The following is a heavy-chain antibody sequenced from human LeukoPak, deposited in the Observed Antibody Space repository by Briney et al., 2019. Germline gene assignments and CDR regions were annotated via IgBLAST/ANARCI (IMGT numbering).Heavy chain of an antibody. D-gene: IGHD6-13*01. V-gene: IGHV3-30*02. CDR1: GFTFSSYG. CDR3: ARGQPTSY. J-gene: IGHJ4*02. CDR2: IRYDGSNK. Sequence: GGSLRLSCAASGFTFSSYGMHWVRQAPGKGLEWVAFIRYDGSNKYYADSVKGRFTVSRDNAKNSLYLQMNSLRAEDTAVYYCARGQPTSYWGQGTLVTVSS.